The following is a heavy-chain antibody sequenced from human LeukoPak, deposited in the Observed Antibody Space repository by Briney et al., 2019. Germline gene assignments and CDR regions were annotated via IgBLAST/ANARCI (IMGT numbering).Heavy chain of an antibody. Sequence: PGGSLRLSCAASGFTFSSYAMTWVRQAPGKGLEWVSAISSSGGSTYYADSVKGRFTISRDNSKNTLYLQMNSLRSEDTAVYYCAKDGMVRGARLWGQGALVAVSS. CDR1: GFTFSSYA. CDR2: ISSSGGST. CDR3: AKDGMVRGARL. V-gene: IGHV3-23*01. D-gene: IGHD3-10*01. J-gene: IGHJ4*02.